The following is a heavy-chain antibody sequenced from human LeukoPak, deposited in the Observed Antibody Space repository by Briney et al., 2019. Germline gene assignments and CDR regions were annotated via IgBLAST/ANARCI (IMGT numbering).Heavy chain of an antibody. V-gene: IGHV3-30*03. CDR3: ARDGKQWRLLSVRSIDY. D-gene: IGHD3-3*01. Sequence: GGSLRLSCAASGFSFSNYGMHWVRQDPGKGLEWVAVIAHDGSVAYYADWVKGRFTISRDNSKNTLYLQMNSLRAEDTAIYYCARDGKQWRLLSVRSIDYWGQGTLVTVSS. J-gene: IGHJ4*02. CDR1: GFSFSNYG. CDR2: IAHDGSVA.